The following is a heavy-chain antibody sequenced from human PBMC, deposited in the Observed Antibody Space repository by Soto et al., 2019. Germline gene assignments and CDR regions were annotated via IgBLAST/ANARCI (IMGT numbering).Heavy chain of an antibody. J-gene: IGHJ6*02. Sequence: PGGSLRLSCAASGFTFSSYWMSWVRQAPGKGLEWVANIKQDGSEKYYVDSVKGRFTISRDNAKNSLYLQMNSLRAEDTAVYYCARGPRVLRYFDFYYGMDVWGQGTTVTVS. CDR2: IKQDGSEK. V-gene: IGHV3-7*01. D-gene: IGHD3-9*01. CDR3: ARGPRVLRYFDFYYGMDV. CDR1: GFTFSSYW.